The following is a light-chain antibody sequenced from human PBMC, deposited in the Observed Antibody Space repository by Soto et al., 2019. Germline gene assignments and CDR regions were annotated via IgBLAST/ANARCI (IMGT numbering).Light chain of an antibody. J-gene: IGLJ2*01. Sequence: QSALTQPPSVSGAPGQRVTISCTGSSSNIGAGYDVHWYQQLPGTAPKLLIYGNSNRPSGVPDRFSGSKSGTSASLAITGLQAEDEADYYCQSYDSSLSDLVGGGTKVTVL. CDR2: GNS. CDR3: QSYDSSLSDL. CDR1: SSNIGAGYD. V-gene: IGLV1-40*01.